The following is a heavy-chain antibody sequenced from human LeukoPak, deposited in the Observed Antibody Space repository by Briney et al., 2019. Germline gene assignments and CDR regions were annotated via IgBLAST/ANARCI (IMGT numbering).Heavy chain of an antibody. Sequence: SETLSLTCTVSGTPVNTYYWSWIRQPAGRGLEWIGRIYTRGHTNYNPSLKSRVSMSVGTSKSQFSLRLSSVTAADTAVYYCARGRYCTATACYGGDAFDIWGQGTVVTASS. V-gene: IGHV4-4*07. J-gene: IGHJ3*02. CDR1: GTPVNTYY. CDR3: ARGRYCTATACYGGDAFDI. CDR2: IYTRGHT. D-gene: IGHD2-2*01.